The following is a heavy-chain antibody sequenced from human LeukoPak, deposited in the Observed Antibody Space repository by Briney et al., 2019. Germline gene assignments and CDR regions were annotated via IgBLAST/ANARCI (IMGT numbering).Heavy chain of an antibody. CDR2: INPNSGGT. J-gene: IGHJ4*02. V-gene: IGHV1-2*02. D-gene: IGHD3-22*01. CDR3: ARGSSSGSDLDY. CDR1: GYTFTGYY. Sequence: ASVKVSCKASGYTFTGYYMHWVRQAPGQGLEWMGWINPNSGGTNYVQKFQGRVTMTRNTSISTAYMELSSLRSEDTAVYYCARGSSSGSDLDYWGQGTLVTVSS.